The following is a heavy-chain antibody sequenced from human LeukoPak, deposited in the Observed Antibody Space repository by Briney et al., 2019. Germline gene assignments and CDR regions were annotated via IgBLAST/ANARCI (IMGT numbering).Heavy chain of an antibody. CDR1: GLIFSGYY. CDR3: ARVRGYCSSTSCYPYYFDY. J-gene: IGHJ4*02. CDR2: ITSSGSMM. Sequence: GGSLRLSCAAPGLIFSGYYMGWIRQAPGKGLEGVSYITSSGSMMYYTDSVKGRFTISRDNAKNSLYVQMDSLRAEDTAIYYCARVRGYCSSTSCYPYYFDYWGQGTLVTVSS. V-gene: IGHV3-11*01. D-gene: IGHD2-2*01.